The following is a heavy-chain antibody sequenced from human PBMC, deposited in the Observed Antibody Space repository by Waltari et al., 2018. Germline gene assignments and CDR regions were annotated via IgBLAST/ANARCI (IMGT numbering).Heavy chain of an antibody. Sequence: EVQLVESGGGLIQPGGSLRLSCAASGFTVSSHYMSWVRQAPGKGVEWVSVIYSGGSTYYADSVKGRFTISRDNSKNTLYLQMNSLRAEDTAVYYCARDGRYGSGSYLGYWGQGTLVTVSS. V-gene: IGHV3-53*01. D-gene: IGHD3-10*01. CDR2: IYSGGST. CDR1: GFTVSSHY. J-gene: IGHJ4*02. CDR3: ARDGRYGSGSYLGY.